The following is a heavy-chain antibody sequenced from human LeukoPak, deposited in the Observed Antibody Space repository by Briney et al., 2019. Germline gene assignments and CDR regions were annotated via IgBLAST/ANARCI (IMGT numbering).Heavy chain of an antibody. J-gene: IGHJ4*02. CDR3: ARAPPYYYDSSGYFDY. Sequence: ASVKVSCKVSGYTLTELSMHWVRQAPGKGLEWMGGFDPEDGETIYAQKSQGRVTMTEDTSTDTAYMELSSLRSEDTAVYYCARAPPYYYDSSGYFDYWGQGTLVTVSS. V-gene: IGHV1-24*01. CDR2: FDPEDGET. D-gene: IGHD3-22*01. CDR1: GYTLTELS.